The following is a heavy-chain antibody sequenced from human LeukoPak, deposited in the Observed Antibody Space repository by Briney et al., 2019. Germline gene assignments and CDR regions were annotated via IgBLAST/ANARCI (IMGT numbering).Heavy chain of an antibody. CDR1: GFTVSSNY. CDR2: INSAGNT. J-gene: IGHJ5*02. CDR3: ARASGYSGSRRWFDP. Sequence: GGSLRLSCAASGFTVSSNYMSWVRRATGKGLEWGSFINSAGNTYYADFVKGRFTISRHTSKNTLYLQMNSLRAEDTAVYYCARASGYSGSRRWFDPWGQGTLVTVSS. D-gene: IGHD5-12*01. V-gene: IGHV3-53*04.